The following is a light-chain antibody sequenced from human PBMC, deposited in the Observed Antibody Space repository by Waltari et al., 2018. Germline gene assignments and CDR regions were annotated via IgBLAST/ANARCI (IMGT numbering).Light chain of an antibody. J-gene: IGKJ1*01. CDR1: QSVGSGY. CDR3: QQYGSSRT. Sequence: EIVLTQSPGTLSLSPGERATLSCRASQSVGSGYLAWYQQKPGQAPRLLIYGASSRATGIPDRFSGSWSGAHFTFTISRLEPEDFAVYYCQQYGSSRTFGQGTKVEIK. V-gene: IGKV3-20*01. CDR2: GAS.